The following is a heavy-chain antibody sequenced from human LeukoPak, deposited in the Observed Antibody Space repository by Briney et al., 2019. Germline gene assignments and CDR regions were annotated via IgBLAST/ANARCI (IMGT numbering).Heavy chain of an antibody. V-gene: IGHV3-30*18. CDR1: GFTFSSYG. J-gene: IGHJ5*02. CDR3: AKGLGYCSGGSCST. CDR2: ISYDGSNK. Sequence: GGSLRLSCAASGFTFSSYGMHWVRQAPGKGLEWVAVISYDGSNKYYADSVKGRFTISRDNSKNTLYLQMNSLRAEDTAVYYCAKGLGYCSGGSCSTWGRGTLVTVSS. D-gene: IGHD2-15*01.